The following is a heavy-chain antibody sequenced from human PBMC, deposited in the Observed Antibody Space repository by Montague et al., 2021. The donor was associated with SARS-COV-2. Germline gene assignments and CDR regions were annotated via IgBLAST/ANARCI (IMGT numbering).Heavy chain of an antibody. Sequence: SLRLSCAASGLTFSSYEMNWVRQAPGKGLEWVSYISSSSSYIYYADSVKGRFTISRDNAKNSLYLQMNSLRAEDTAVYYCARGGVRQQVIGFWGQGSLVTVSS. CDR2: ISSSSSYI. J-gene: IGHJ4*02. D-gene: IGHD3-10*02. CDR1: GLTFSSYE. V-gene: IGHV3-21*01. CDR3: ARGGVRQQVIGF.